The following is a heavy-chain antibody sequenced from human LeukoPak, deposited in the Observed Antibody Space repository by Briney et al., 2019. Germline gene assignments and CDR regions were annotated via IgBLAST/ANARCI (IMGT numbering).Heavy chain of an antibody. Sequence: ASVKVSCKASGYTFTSYDINWVRQATGQGLEWMGWMNPNSGNTGYAQKLQGRVTMTRNTSISTAYMELSSLRSEDTAVYYCARAYYDSSGYYYFDYWGQGTLVTVSS. V-gene: IGHV1-8*01. CDR1: GYTFTSYD. CDR2: MNPNSGNT. CDR3: ARAYYDSSGYYYFDY. J-gene: IGHJ4*02. D-gene: IGHD3-22*01.